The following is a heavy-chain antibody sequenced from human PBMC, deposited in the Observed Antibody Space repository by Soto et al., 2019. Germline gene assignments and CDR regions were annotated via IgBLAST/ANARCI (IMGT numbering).Heavy chain of an antibody. Sequence: QPGGSLRLSCAASGFTFSSYAMHWVRQAPGKGLEWVAVISYDGSNKYYADSVKGRFTISRDNSKNTLYLQMNSLRAEDTAVYYCARAGPHYYGSGSYPCYWGQGTLVTVSS. CDR1: GFTFSSYA. J-gene: IGHJ4*02. CDR3: ARAGPHYYGSGSYPCY. V-gene: IGHV3-30-3*01. CDR2: ISYDGSNK. D-gene: IGHD3-10*01.